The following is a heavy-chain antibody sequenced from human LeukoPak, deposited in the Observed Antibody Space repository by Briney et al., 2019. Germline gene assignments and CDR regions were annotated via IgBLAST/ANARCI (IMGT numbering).Heavy chain of an antibody. CDR1: GYTFTTYD. Sequence: ASVKVSCKASGYTFTTYDINWVRQATGQGREWMVWMNPNSGNTGYAQKFQGRVTMTRNTSISTAYMELSSLRSEDTAVYYCARGPNKSDGGNSGSAWFDPWGQGTLVTVSS. CDR2: MNPNSGNT. CDR3: ARGPNKSDGGNSGSAWFDP. V-gene: IGHV1-8*01. J-gene: IGHJ5*02. D-gene: IGHD4-23*01.